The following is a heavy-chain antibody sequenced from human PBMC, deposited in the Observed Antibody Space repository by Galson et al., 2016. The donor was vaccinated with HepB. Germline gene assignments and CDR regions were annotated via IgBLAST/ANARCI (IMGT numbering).Heavy chain of an antibody. D-gene: IGHD6-6*01. CDR3: ARGKSGSSDP. CDR2: IDPSDSYT. V-gene: IGHV5-10-1*01. CDR1: GYSFTTYW. J-gene: IGHJ5*02. Sequence: QSGAEVKEPGESLRISCKGSGYSFTTYWITWVRQMPGKGLEWMGKIDPSDSYTNYSPSFQGHVTISADKSISTAYLQWSSLKASDTAMYYCARGKSGSSDPWGQGTLVIVSS.